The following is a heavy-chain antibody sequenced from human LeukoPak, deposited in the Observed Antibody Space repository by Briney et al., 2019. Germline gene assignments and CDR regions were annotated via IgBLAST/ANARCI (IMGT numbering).Heavy chain of an antibody. V-gene: IGHV4-39*01. D-gene: IGHD6-6*01. CDR2: IYYSGST. J-gene: IGHJ4*02. CDR1: GGSISSSSYY. Sequence: PSETLSLTCTVSGGSISSSSYYWGWIRQPPGKGLEWIGSIYYSGSTYYNPSLKSRVTISVDTSKNQFSLKLSSVTAADTAVYYCARSIAARPTPLFDYWGQGTLVTVSS. CDR3: ARSIAARPTPLFDY.